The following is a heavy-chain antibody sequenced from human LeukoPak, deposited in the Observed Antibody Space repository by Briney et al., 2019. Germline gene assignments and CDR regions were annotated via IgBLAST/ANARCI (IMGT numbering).Heavy chain of an antibody. V-gene: IGHV4-59*05. CDR3: AADIVVVPAAIDYYYMDV. CDR1: GGSISSYY. CDR2: IYYSGST. J-gene: IGHJ6*03. Sequence: SETLSLTCTVSGGSISSYYWSWIRQPPGKGLEWIGSIYYSGSTYYNPSLKSRVTISVDTSKNQFSLKLSSVTAADTAVYYCAADIVVVPAAIDYYYMDVWGKGTTVTVSS. D-gene: IGHD2-2*01.